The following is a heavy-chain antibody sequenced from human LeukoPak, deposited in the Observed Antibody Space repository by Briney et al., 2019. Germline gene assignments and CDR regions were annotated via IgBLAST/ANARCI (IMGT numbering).Heavy chain of an antibody. J-gene: IGHJ4*02. Sequence: GGSLRLSCAASGFAFRSQAMGWVSQASGKGLEWVSVISDSGGTTYYADSVKGRFTISRDNSKNTLFLQMNSLRAEDTAVYYCVKDARRTSGWYFFDYWGQGTLVPVSS. CDR3: VKDARRTSGWYFFDY. V-gene: IGHV3-23*01. CDR2: ISDSGGTT. CDR1: GFAFRSQA. D-gene: IGHD6-19*01.